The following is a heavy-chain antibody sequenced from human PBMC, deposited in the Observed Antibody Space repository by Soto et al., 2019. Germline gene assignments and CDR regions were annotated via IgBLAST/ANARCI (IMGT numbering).Heavy chain of an antibody. CDR2: IIPIFGTA. CDR3: ATQVTYYYDSSGYHNWYFDL. D-gene: IGHD3-22*01. J-gene: IGHJ2*01. V-gene: IGHV1-69*12. Sequence: QVQLVQSGAEVKKPGSSVKVSCKASGGTFSSYAISWVRQAPGQGLEWMGGIIPIFGTANYAQKFQGRVTITADESTSTAYMELSSLRSEDTAVYYCATQVTYYYDSSGYHNWYFDLWGRGTWSLSPQ. CDR1: GGTFSSYA.